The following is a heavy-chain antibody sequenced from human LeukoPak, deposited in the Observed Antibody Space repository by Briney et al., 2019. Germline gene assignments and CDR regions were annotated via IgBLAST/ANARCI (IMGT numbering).Heavy chain of an antibody. CDR2: INPDGSDT. D-gene: IGHD6-19*01. V-gene: IGHV3-74*01. Sequence: GGSPRLSCAASGFTFSSHWMHWVRQAPGKGLVWVSRINPDGSDTSHADSVKGRFTISRDNAKNTLYLQMNSLRAEDTAVYYCVKLGAVAGSNCWGQGTLVTVSS. CDR1: GFTFSSHW. J-gene: IGHJ4*02. CDR3: VKLGAVAGSNC.